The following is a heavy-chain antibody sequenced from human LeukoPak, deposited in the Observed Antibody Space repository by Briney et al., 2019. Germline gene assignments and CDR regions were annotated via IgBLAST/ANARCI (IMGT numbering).Heavy chain of an antibody. V-gene: IGHV3-21*06. Sequence: PGGSLILSCAASGFTFSSYAMNWVRQAPGKGLEWVSSISVGSRYIFYADSVKGRFTISRDNAKNSLYLHMNSLRAEDTAVYYCARDSRHHRFLYWDWFDPWGQGTLVTVSS. J-gene: IGHJ5*02. CDR1: GFTFSSYA. CDR2: ISVGSRYI. CDR3: ARDSRHHRFLYWDWFDP. D-gene: IGHD2/OR15-2a*01.